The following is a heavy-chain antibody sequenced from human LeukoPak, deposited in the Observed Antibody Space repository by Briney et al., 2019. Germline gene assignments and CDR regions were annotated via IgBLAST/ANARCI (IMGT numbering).Heavy chain of an antibody. CDR1: GFTFSSCG. Sequence: GGSLRLSCAASGFTFSSCGFNWVRQAPGKGLEWVSSIGPTGTDRYYADSVRGRFTISRDNAKNTMYLQMNSLRDEDTAVYYCATETIGRHYDYWGQGTLLTVSS. D-gene: IGHD1-14*01. V-gene: IGHV3-21*01. CDR3: ATETIGRHYDY. CDR2: IGPTGTDR. J-gene: IGHJ4*02.